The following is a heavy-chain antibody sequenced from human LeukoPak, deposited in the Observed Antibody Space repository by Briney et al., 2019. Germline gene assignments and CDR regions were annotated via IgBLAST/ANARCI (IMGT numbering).Heavy chain of an antibody. CDR3: AKDMYGDFGGVDY. J-gene: IGHJ4*02. CDR1: GFTFSTFA. V-gene: IGHV3-23*01. D-gene: IGHD4-17*01. CDR2: VFNSGTSP. Sequence: SGGSLTLSCAPSGFTFSTFAMTWVRQAPGKGVEWVSVVFNSGTSPYYADSPKGRITISRDNSKNTLHLQMSSLRAEDTAVYYCAKDMYGDFGGVDYWGQGTLVTVSS.